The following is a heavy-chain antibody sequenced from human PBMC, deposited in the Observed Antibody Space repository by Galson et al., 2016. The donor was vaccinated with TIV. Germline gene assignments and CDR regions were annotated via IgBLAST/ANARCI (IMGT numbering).Heavy chain of an antibody. CDR3: AHRGDGHNKIFDY. CDR2: IYWDDRK. Sequence: PALVKPTQTLTLTCSFSGFSLTTSGVGVGWIRQPPRKALEWLGFIYWDDRKLYSPSLKNRLTITRDTSKNQVVLTMTNMDPVDTATYYCAHRGDGHNKIFDYWGQGTLVTASS. D-gene: IGHD5-24*01. V-gene: IGHV2-5*02. J-gene: IGHJ4*02. CDR1: GFSLTTSGVG.